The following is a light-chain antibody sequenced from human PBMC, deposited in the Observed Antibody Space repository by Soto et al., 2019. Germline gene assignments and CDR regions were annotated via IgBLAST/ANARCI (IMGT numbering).Light chain of an antibody. Sequence: QSVLTQPASVSGSPGQSITISCTGTSSDVGGYNYVSWYQHHPPKAPKLMICAVSNRPSGVSNRFSGSKSGNTASLTISGLQAEDEADYYCSSYTTSSTWLFXGGTKVTVL. CDR2: AVS. CDR3: SSYTTSSTWL. V-gene: IGLV2-14*01. J-gene: IGLJ3*02. CDR1: SSDVGGYNY.